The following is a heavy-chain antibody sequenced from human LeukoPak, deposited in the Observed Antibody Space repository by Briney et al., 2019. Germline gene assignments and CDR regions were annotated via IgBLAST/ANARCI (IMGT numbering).Heavy chain of an antibody. D-gene: IGHD1-26*01. CDR2: IVPIFGTA. Sequence: EASVKVSCKASVGTFSSYAISWVRQAPGQGLEWMGGIVPIFGTANYAQKFQGRVTTTADKSTSTAYMELSSLRSEDTAVYYCARGKGPRGVGATLYFDYWGQGTLVTVSS. CDR1: VGTFSSYA. CDR3: ARGKGPRGVGATLYFDY. J-gene: IGHJ4*02. V-gene: IGHV1-69*06.